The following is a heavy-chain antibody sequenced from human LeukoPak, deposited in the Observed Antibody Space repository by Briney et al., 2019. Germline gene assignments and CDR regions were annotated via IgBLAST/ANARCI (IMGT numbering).Heavy chain of an antibody. Sequence: GGSLRLSCAASGFTFSSYGMHWVRQAPGKGLEWVAVISYDGSNKYYADSVKGRFTISRDNSKNTLYLQMNSLRAEDTAVYYCAKDQVYDYVWGSCRYTNNYFDYWGQGTLVTVSS. D-gene: IGHD3-16*02. V-gene: IGHV3-30*18. J-gene: IGHJ4*02. CDR2: ISYDGSNK. CDR1: GFTFSSYG. CDR3: AKDQVYDYVWGSCRYTNNYFDY.